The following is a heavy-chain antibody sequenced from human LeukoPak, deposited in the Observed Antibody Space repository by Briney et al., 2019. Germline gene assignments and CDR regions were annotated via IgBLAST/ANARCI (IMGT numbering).Heavy chain of an antibody. J-gene: IGHJ4*02. D-gene: IGHD4-17*01. CDR1: GYSFTNYW. CDR2: IYPGDSDT. Sequence: GESLKISCKGSGYSFTNYWIGWVRQMPGKGLEWMGIIYPGDSDTRYSPSFQGQVTISADKSISTAYLRWSSLKASDTAMYFCARRFLYGASRYFDYWGQGTLVTVSS. V-gene: IGHV5-51*01. CDR3: ARRFLYGASRYFDY.